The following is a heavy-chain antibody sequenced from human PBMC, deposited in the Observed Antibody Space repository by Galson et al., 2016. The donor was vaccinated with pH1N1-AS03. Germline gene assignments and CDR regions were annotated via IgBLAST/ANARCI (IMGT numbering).Heavy chain of an antibody. CDR1: GDSIKSDTHS. CDR3: ARGPPFSP. CDR2: IYSSGVT. V-gene: IGHV4-30-2*06. Sequence: TLSLPCAVSGDSIKSDTHSWNWIRQSPGKGLEWLGYIYSSGVTESNPSLRSRVSITIDTSKNEFSLKMTSVTAADTAVYYCARGPPFSPWGQGTLVTVSS. J-gene: IGHJ1*01.